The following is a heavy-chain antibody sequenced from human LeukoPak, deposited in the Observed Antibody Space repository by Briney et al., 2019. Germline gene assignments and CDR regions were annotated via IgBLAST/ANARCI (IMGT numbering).Heavy chain of an antibody. J-gene: IGHJ4*02. V-gene: IGHV4-38-2*02. CDR3: ARRGYYDSSGPGRVDY. D-gene: IGHD3-22*01. CDR1: GYSISSGYY. Sequence: SETLSLTCTVSGYSISSGYYWGWIRQPPGKGLEWIGSIYHSGSTYYNPSLKSRVTISVDTSKNQFSLRLSSVTAADTAVYYCARRGYYDSSGPGRVDYWGQGTLVTVSS. CDR2: IYHSGST.